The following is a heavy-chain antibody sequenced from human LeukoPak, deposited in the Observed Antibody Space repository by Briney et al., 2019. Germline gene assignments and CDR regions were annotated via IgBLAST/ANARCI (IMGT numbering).Heavy chain of an antibody. Sequence: GGSLRLSCAASGFTFSSYSMNWVRQAPGKGLEWVSSISSSSSYIYYADPVKGRFTISRDNAKNSLYLQMNSLRAEDTAVYYCARFEYGSGSNYWGQGTLVTVSS. CDR1: GFTFSSYS. CDR3: ARFEYGSGSNY. CDR2: ISSSSSYI. J-gene: IGHJ4*02. V-gene: IGHV3-21*01. D-gene: IGHD3-10*01.